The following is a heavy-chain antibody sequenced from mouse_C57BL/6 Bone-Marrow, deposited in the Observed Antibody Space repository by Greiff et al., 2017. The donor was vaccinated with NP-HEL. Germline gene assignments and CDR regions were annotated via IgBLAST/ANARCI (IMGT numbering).Heavy chain of an antibody. CDR2: ISSGGSYT. D-gene: IGHD1-1*01. CDR3: SSRPRYYGGDMDY. J-gene: IGHJ4*01. V-gene: IGHV5-6*01. CDR1: GFTFSSYD. Sequence: EVQLVESGGDLVKPGGSLKLSCAASGFTFSSYDMSWVRQTPDKRLEWVATISSGGSYTYYPDSVKGRFTISTDNAKNTLYLQMSSLKSEDPAMYDCSSRPRYYGGDMDYWGQGTSVTVSS.